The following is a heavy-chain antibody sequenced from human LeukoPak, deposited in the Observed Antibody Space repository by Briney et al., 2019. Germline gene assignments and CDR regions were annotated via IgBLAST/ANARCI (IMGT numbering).Heavy chain of an antibody. J-gene: IGHJ6*03. CDR1: GASISIDY. D-gene: IGHD5/OR15-5a*01. CDR3: LTVSVTDYYYYTDV. V-gene: IGHV4-59*01. Sequence: SETLSLTCSVSGASISIDYWSWMRQPPGKGLEWIGYIYNIGSTKYTPSLKSRVTISRDTSRNQFSLELRSVTAADTAVYYCLTVSVTDYYYYTDVWGKGTTVTVSS. CDR2: IYNIGST.